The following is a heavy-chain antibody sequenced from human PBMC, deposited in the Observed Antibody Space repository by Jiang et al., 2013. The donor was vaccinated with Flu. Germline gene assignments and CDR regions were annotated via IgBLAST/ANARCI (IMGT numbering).Heavy chain of an antibody. V-gene: IGHV1-2*02. CDR1: GYIFTGCY. Sequence: GAEVKKPGASMKVSCKASGYIFTGCYIHWVRQAPGQGLEWMGWINPNSGDTNYAQRFQGRVTMTRDTSISAAFMELTRVTSDDTAVYYCARVPLYISVAAEHGMDVWGQGTTVSVSS. CDR3: ARVPLYISVAAEHGMDV. D-gene: IGHD6-19*01. CDR2: INPNSGDT. J-gene: IGHJ6*01.